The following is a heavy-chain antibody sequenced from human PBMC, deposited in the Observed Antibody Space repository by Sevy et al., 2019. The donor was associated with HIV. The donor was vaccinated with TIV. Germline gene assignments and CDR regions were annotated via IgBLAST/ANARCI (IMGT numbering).Heavy chain of an antibody. CDR1: GFTLSHYW. D-gene: IGHD3-10*01. J-gene: IGHJ4*02. CDR2: IKQDGSAN. V-gene: IGHV3-7*01. Sequence: GGSLRLSCAASGFTLSHYWMSWVRQVPGKGLEWVANIKQDGSANYYVDSVKGRFTISRDKAKSSVYLQMNSLGAEDTDVYYCVSDIAFGANDCWGQGTLVTVSS. CDR3: VSDIAFGANDC.